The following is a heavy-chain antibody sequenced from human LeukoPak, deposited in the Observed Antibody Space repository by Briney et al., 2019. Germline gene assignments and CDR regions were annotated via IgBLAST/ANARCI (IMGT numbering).Heavy chain of an antibody. CDR2: MNPNSGNT. V-gene: IGHV1-8*03. J-gene: IGHJ4*02. CDR3: AGEDYYDSGSNDY. D-gene: IGHD3-22*01. CDR1: GYTFTSYD. Sequence: ASVKVSCKASGYTFTSYDINWVRQATGQGLEWMGWMNPNSGNTGYAQKFQGRVTITRNTSISTAYMELSSLRSEDTAVYYCAGEDYYDSGSNDYWGQGTLVTVSS.